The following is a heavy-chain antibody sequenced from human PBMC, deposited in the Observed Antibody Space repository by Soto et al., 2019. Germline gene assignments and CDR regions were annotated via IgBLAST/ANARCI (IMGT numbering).Heavy chain of an antibody. J-gene: IGHJ6*02. V-gene: IGHV4-31*03. D-gene: IGHD2-15*01. CDR1: GGSISSGGYY. CDR3: AREGWVVVAATDYYYGMDV. CDR2: IYYSGRT. Sequence: QVQLQESGPGLAKPSQTLSLTCTVSGGSISSGGYYWSWIGQHPGKGLEWSGYIYYSGRTYYNPSLKSRVNISVDTSKNQFSLKLSSVTAADTAVYYCAREGWVVVAATDYYYGMDVWGQGTTVTVSS.